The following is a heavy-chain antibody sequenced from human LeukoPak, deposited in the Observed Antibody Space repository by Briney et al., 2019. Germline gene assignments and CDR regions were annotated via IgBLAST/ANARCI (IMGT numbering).Heavy chain of an antibody. CDR1: GGSFSGYY. CDR3: ARGRSDYVWGSYRYFDY. Sequence: SETLSLTCAVYGGSFSGYYWSWIRQPPGKGLEWIGEINHSGSTNYNPSLKSRVTISVDTSKNQFSLKLSSVTAADTAVYYCARGRSDYVWGSYRYFDYWGQGALVTVSS. D-gene: IGHD3-16*02. V-gene: IGHV4-34*01. CDR2: INHSGST. J-gene: IGHJ4*02.